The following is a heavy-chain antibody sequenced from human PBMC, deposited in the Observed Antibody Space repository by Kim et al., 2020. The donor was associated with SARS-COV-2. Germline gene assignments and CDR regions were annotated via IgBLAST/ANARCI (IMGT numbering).Heavy chain of an antibody. J-gene: IGHJ4*02. CDR3: ARGGYGDYAPSDY. CDR2: ISSSSSYI. CDR1: GFTFSSYS. Sequence: GGSLRLSCAASGFTFSSYSMNWVRQAPGKGLEWVSSISSSSSYIYYADSVKGRFTISRDNAKNSLYLQMNSLRAEDTAVYYCARGGYGDYAPSDYWGQGTLVTVSS. V-gene: IGHV3-21*01. D-gene: IGHD4-17*01.